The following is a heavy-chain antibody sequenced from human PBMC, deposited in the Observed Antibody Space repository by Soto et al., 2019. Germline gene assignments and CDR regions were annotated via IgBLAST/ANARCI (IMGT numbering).Heavy chain of an antibody. V-gene: IGHV3-66*01. CDR3: ARDGTYNWV. D-gene: IGHD1-1*01. CDR1: GFTVSNNH. Sequence: EVQLVESGGGLVQPGGSLRLSCAASGFTVSNNHMRWVRQAPGKGLEWVSLIYSGGATYYADSAKGRFTISRDNSKNTLYLQMNSLRAEDTAVYYCARDGTYNWVGGQGILVTVSS. J-gene: IGHJ4*02. CDR2: IYSGGAT.